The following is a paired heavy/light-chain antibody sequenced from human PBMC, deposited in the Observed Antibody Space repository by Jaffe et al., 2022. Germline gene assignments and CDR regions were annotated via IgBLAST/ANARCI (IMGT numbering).Heavy chain of an antibody. Sequence: EVQLVQSGAEVKKPGESLKISCKGSGYSFTSYWIGWVRQMPGKGLEWMGIIYPGDSDTRYSPSFQGQVTISADKSISTAYLQWSSLKASDTAMYYCVRHLGTHYYDSSGYYYLPYYMDVWGKGTTVTVSS. CDR1: GYSFTSYW. CDR3: VRHLGTHYYDSSGYYYLPYYMDV. CDR2: IYPGDSDT. J-gene: IGHJ6*03. V-gene: IGHV5-51*01. D-gene: IGHD3-22*01.
Light chain of an antibody. CDR3: QQRSNWSGIT. Sequence: EIVLTQSPATLSLSPGERATLSCRASQSVSSYLAWYQQKPGQAPRLLIYDASNRATGIPARFSGSGSGTDFTLTISSLEPEDFAVYYCQQRSNWSGITFGQGTRLEIK. CDR2: DAS. V-gene: IGKV3-11*01. CDR1: QSVSSY. J-gene: IGKJ5*01.